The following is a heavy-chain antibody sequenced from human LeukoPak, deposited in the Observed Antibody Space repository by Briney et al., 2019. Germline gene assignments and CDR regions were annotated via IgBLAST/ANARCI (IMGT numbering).Heavy chain of an antibody. CDR1: GFTFSDYY. V-gene: IGHV3-11*06. D-gene: IGHD5-24*01. J-gene: IGHJ4*02. CDR2: ISGSSSYT. Sequence: GGSLRLSCAASGFTFSDYYMSWVRQAPGKGLEWVSHISGSSSYTKYADSVKGRFTIYRENAKNSLYLQMNSLRAEDTAVYYCARDSDGYNGTYWGQGTLVTVSS. CDR3: ARDSDGYNGTY.